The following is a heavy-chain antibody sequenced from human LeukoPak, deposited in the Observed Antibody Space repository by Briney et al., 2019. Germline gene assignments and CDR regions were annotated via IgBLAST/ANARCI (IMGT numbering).Heavy chain of an antibody. CDR2: IRYDGSNK. V-gene: IGHV3-30*02. Sequence: GGSLRLSCAASGFTFSTYGMHWDRQAPGKGLEWVAFIRYDGSNKDYADSVKGRFTISRDNSKNTLYLQMNSLRVEDTAVYYCAKDHEDDILAYYFDYWGQGTLVTVSS. CDR1: GFTFSTYG. J-gene: IGHJ4*02. CDR3: AKDHEDDILAYYFDY. D-gene: IGHD3-9*01.